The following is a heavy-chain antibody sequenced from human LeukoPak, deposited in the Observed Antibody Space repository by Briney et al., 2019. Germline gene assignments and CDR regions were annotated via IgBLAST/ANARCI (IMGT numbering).Heavy chain of an antibody. CDR3: AKISSI. CDR1: GFTFSSYG. V-gene: IGHV3-30*18. J-gene: IGHJ3*02. CDR2: ISYDGSNK. Sequence: GGSLRLSCAASGFTFSSYGMHWVRQAPGKGLEWVAAISYDGSNKYYADSVKGRFTISRDNSKNTMSLQMNSLRAEDTAVYYCAKISSIWGQGTMVTVSS.